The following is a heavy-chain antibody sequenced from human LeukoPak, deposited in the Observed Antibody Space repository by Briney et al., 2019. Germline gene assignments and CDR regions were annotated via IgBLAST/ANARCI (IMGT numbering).Heavy chain of an antibody. CDR1: GFTFSSYG. V-gene: IGHV3-30*18. Sequence: GGSLRLSCAASGFTFSSYGMHWVRQAPGKGLEWVAVISYDGSNKYYADSVKGRFTISRDNSKNTLYLQMNSLRAEDTAVYYCAKRFYTTPDYWGQGTLVTVSS. CDR2: ISYDGSNK. D-gene: IGHD1-1*01. J-gene: IGHJ4*02. CDR3: AKRFYTTPDY.